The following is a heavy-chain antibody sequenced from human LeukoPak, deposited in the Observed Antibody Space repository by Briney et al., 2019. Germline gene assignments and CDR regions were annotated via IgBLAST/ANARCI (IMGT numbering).Heavy chain of an antibody. D-gene: IGHD3-22*01. J-gene: IGHJ4*02. V-gene: IGHV4-59*01. Sequence: PSETLSLTCTVSGGSISSYYWSWIRQPPGKGLEWIGYIYYSGSTNYNPSLNSRVTISVDTSKHQFSLKLSSVTAADTAVYYCARDYYDGSGYFGYFDYWGQGTLVTVSS. CDR1: GGSISSYY. CDR3: ARDYYDGSGYFGYFDY. CDR2: IYYSGST.